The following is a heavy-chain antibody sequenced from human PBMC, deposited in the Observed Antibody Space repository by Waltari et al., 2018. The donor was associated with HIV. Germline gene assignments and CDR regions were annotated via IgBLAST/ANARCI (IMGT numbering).Heavy chain of an antibody. V-gene: IGHV3-23*01. J-gene: IGHJ4*02. Sequence: EVQLLESGGHLIQPGGSLRLSCAASGFPFDTYAMNWVRQAPGEGVGWVTGIRGRGDIGYAADSVKGRFSISRDNSKNTLFLQMTGLRAEDTAVYYGAKDLGDYVWGMFTGAHFDSWGQGTLVTVSS. CDR1: GFPFDTYA. D-gene: IGHD3-16*01. CDR2: IRGRGDIG. CDR3: AKDLGDYVWGMFTGAHFDS.